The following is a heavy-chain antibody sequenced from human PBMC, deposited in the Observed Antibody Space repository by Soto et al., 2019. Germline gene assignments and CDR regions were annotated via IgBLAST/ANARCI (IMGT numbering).Heavy chain of an antibody. Sequence: QVQLQESGPGQVNPSGTLSLSCTVSGGSMRSYYLSWIRQPPGKRPEWIGQIYYTGSTNCNPSLKSRATMSIDTSKNQFSLQLTSVTAADTGMYYCARVGSTSWHLDNWGLGALVTVSS. CDR2: IYYTGST. D-gene: IGHD6-13*01. CDR3: ARVGSTSWHLDN. V-gene: IGHV4-59*01. CDR1: GGSMRSYY. J-gene: IGHJ4*02.